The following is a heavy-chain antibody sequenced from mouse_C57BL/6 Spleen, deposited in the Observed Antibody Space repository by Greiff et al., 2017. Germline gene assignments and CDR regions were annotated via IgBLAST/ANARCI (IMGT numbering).Heavy chain of an antibody. CDR2: ISDGGSYT. V-gene: IGHV5-4*01. J-gene: IGHJ2*01. CDR3: ARDGYYTLFDY. Sequence: EVQVVESGGGLVKPGGSLKLSCAASGFTFSSYAMSWVRQTPEKRLEWVATISDGGSYTYYPDNVKGRFTISRDHAKNNLYLQMSHLKSEDTAMYYCARDGYYTLFDYWGQGTTLTVSS. D-gene: IGHD2-3*01. CDR1: GFTFSSYA.